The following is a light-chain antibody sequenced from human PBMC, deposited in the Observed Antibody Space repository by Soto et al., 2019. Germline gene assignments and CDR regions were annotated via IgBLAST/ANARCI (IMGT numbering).Light chain of an antibody. CDR2: RDT. CDR1: ISNVESNY. Sequence: QSVLTQPPSASGAPGQRVTISCSGSISNVESNYVFWYQQLPGMAPKLLIYRDTQRPSGVPDRFSGSKSGASASLAISGPRSEDEADYYCAAWDDGLTGVVFGGGTKLTVL. J-gene: IGLJ2*01. V-gene: IGLV1-47*01. CDR3: AAWDDGLTGVV.